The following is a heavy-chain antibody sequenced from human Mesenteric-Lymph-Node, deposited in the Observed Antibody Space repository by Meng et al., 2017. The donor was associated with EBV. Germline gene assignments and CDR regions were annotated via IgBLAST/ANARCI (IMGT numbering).Heavy chain of an antibody. Sequence: GQGVGSGGGSVPPGPSLTLSCSSSGFSFCCHAMHWLRQATGKGLDWLAVLSFDGMNEYYVDSVKSRFTISRDSYKTTLYLQMNSRSVDVTSVYFCARGGLSGRGYFFDYWRQGTLVTVSS. CDR1: GFSFCCHA. D-gene: IGHD3-10*01. CDR3: ARGGLSGRGYFFDY. CDR2: LSFDGMNE. V-gene: IGHV3-30*04. J-gene: IGHJ4*02.